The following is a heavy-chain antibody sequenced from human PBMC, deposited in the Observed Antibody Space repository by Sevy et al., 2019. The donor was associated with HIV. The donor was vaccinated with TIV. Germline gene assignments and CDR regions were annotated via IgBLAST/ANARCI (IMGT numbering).Heavy chain of an antibody. CDR2: INPNSGGT. CDR1: GYTFTDYY. D-gene: IGHD6-13*01. CDR3: ARDPSRAAEGWFDP. V-gene: IGHV1-2*02. J-gene: IGHJ5*02. Sequence: ASVKVSCKASGYTFTDYYMYWVRQAPGQGLEWMGWINPNSGGTNYAQKFQGRVTMTRATSISTAYMELSRLRSDDTAMYYCARDPSRAAEGWFDPWGQGTLVTVSS.